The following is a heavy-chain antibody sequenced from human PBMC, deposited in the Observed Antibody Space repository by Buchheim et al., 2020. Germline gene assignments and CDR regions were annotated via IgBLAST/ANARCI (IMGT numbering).Heavy chain of an antibody. V-gene: IGHV3-30*18. CDR2: ISYDGSDK. J-gene: IGHJ6*02. CDR3: AKGKATPSYYYYYGMDV. CDR1: GFTFRSYG. Sequence: QVLLVESGGGVVQPGRSLRLSCAASGFTFRSYGMHWVRQAPGKGLEWLAVISYDGSDKYYADSVQGRFTIPRDNSKNTLYLQINSLSAEDTAVFYCAKGKATPSYYYYYGMDVWGQGTT.